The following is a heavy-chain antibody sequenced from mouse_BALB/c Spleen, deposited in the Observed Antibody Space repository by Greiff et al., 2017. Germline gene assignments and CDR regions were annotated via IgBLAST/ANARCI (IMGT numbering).Heavy chain of an antibody. CDR3: NEDDGYYLAY. J-gene: IGHJ3*01. CDR1: GFNIKDYY. D-gene: IGHD2-3*01. V-gene: IGHV14-4*02. CDR2: IDPENGDT. Sequence: EVQLQQSGAELVRPGASVKLSCTASGFNIKDYYMHWVKQRPEQGLEWIGWIDPENGDTEYAPKFQGKATMTADTSSNTAYLQLSSLTSEDTAVYYCNEDDGYYLAYWGQGTLGTVSA.